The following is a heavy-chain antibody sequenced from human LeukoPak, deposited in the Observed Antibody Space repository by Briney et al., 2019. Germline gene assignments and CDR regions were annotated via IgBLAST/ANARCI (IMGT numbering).Heavy chain of an antibody. CDR3: ARYGLAYTYDF. CDR1: GGSISSYY. Sequence: KPSETLSLTCTVSGGSISSYYWSWIRQPPGKGLEWIGYIYYGGSTNYNPSLKSRVTMSVDTSKNQFSLKLSSVTAADTAVYYCARYGLAYTYDFWGQGTLVTVSS. V-gene: IGHV4-59*01. CDR2: IYYGGST. J-gene: IGHJ4*02. D-gene: IGHD3-16*01.